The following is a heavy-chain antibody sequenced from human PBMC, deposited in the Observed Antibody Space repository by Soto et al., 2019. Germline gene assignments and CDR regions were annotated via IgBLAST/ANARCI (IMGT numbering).Heavy chain of an antibody. Sequence: GGSLRLSCAASGFTFDDYATHWVRQAPGKGLEWVSGISWNSGSIGYADSVKGRFTISRDNAKNSLYLQMNSLRAEDTALYYCALLSSGWYGFHYYGMDVWGQGTTVTVSS. D-gene: IGHD6-19*01. CDR3: ALLSSGWYGFHYYGMDV. V-gene: IGHV3-9*01. CDR1: GFTFDDYA. CDR2: ISWNSGSI. J-gene: IGHJ6*02.